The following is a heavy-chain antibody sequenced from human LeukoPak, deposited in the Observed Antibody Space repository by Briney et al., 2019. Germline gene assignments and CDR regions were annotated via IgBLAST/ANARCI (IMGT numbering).Heavy chain of an antibody. J-gene: IGHJ4*02. CDR1: GGSISSSSYY. CDR2: INHSGST. Sequence: ASETLSLTCTVSGGSISSSSYYWGWIRQPPGMGLEWIGEINHSGSTNYNPSLKSRVTISVDTSKNQFSLKLSSVTAADTAVYYCARPRRSRYSSSWYYFDYWGQGTLVTVSS. CDR3: ARPRRSRYSSSWYYFDY. D-gene: IGHD6-13*01. V-gene: IGHV4-39*07.